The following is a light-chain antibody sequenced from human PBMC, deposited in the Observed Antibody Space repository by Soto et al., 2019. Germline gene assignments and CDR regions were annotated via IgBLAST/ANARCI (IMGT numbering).Light chain of an antibody. Sequence: QPLRKQKPAVSGNPVHRVSICCTESSSNIGADYDVHWYQQRPGTAPKLLIFGNNNRPSGVPDRFSGSKSGTSASLAITGLQAEDEGDYYCQSYDSTLSARSVFGTGTKVTVL. CDR3: QSYDSTLSARSV. CDR2: GNN. J-gene: IGLJ1*01. CDR1: SSNIGADYD. V-gene: IGLV1-40*01.